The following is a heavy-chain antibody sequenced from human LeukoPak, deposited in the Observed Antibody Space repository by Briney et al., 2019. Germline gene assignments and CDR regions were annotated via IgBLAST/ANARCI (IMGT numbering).Heavy chain of an antibody. CDR2: IIPIFGTA. Sequence: SVKVSCKASGGTFSSYAISWVRQAPGQGLEWMGGIIPIFGTANYAQKFQGRVTITADESTSTAYMELSSLRSEDTAVYYCATGSISVAGRAMDDYWGQGTLVTVSS. CDR1: GGTFSSYA. V-gene: IGHV1-69*13. D-gene: IGHD6-19*01. J-gene: IGHJ4*02. CDR3: ATGSISVAGRAMDDY.